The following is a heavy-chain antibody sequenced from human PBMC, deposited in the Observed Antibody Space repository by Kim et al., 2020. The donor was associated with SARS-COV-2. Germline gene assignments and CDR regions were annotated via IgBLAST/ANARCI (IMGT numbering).Heavy chain of an antibody. CDR3: AKHPLTTVTTVLSNLGY. D-gene: IGHD4-17*01. CDR1: GFTFSSYA. V-gene: IGHV3-23*01. CDR2: ISGSGGSK. Sequence: GGSLRLSCAASGFTFSSYAMSWVRQAPGKGLEWVSAISGSGGSKYYADSVKGRFTISRDNSKNTLYLQMNSLRAEDTAVYYCAKHPLTTVTTVLSNLGYWGQGTLVTVSS. J-gene: IGHJ4*02.